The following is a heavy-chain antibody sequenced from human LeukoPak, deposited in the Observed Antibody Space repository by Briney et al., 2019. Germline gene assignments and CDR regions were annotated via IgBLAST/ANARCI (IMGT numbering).Heavy chain of an antibody. J-gene: IGHJ4*02. CDR3: AKANHLGYCSGGSCYSLDY. Sequence: GGSLRLSCAASGFTFDDYAMHWVRQAPGKGLEWVSLISWDGGSTYYADSVKGRFTISRDNSKNSLYLQMNSLRAEDTALYYCAKANHLGYCSGGSCYSLDYWGQGTQVTVSS. D-gene: IGHD2-15*01. V-gene: IGHV3-43D*03. CDR1: GFTFDDYA. CDR2: ISWDGGST.